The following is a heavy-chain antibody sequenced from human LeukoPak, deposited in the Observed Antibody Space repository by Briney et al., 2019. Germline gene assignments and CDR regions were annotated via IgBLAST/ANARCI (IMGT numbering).Heavy chain of an antibody. J-gene: IGHJ3*02. Sequence: ASVKVSCKASGYTFTGYYMHWVRQAPGQGLEWMGWITPNSGGTNYAQKFQGRVTMTRDTSISTAYLQWSSLKASDTAMYYCARRQFSGYSSGRPSGAFDIWGQGTMVTVSS. CDR2: ITPNSGGT. CDR1: GYTFTGYY. V-gene: IGHV1-2*02. CDR3: ARRQFSGYSSGRPSGAFDI. D-gene: IGHD6-19*01.